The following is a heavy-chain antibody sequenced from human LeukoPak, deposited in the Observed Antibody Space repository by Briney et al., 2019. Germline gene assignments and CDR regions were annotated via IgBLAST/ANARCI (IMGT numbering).Heavy chain of an antibody. Sequence: PGGSLRLXCAASGFTFSSYWMHWGRQAPGKGLVWVSRINSDGSSTSYADSVKGRFTISRDNAKNTLYLQMNSLRAEDTAVYYCARFSVDTAMRGAWGQGTLVTVSS. D-gene: IGHD5-18*01. V-gene: IGHV3-74*01. CDR3: ARFSVDTAMRGA. CDR2: INSDGSST. CDR1: GFTFSSYW. J-gene: IGHJ5*02.